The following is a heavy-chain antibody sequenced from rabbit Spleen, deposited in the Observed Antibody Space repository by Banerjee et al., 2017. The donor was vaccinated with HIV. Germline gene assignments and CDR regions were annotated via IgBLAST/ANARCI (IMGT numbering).Heavy chain of an antibody. V-gene: IGHV1S45*01. D-gene: IGHD2-1*01. Sequence: QEQLVESGGGLVQPEGSLTLTCTASGFSFSSSYWMCWVRQAPGEGLERIACIEAGSRGFTYFASWAKGRFILSKTSSATVTLQMTSLTVADTATYFCAREGEPGDADYGACYFNLLGQGTLVTVS. CDR3: AREGEPGDADYGACYFNL. CDR2: IEAGSRGFT. J-gene: IGHJ4*01. CDR1: GFSFSSSYW.